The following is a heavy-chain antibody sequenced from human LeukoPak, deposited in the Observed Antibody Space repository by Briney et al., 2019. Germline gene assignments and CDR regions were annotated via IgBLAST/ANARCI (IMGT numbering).Heavy chain of an antibody. D-gene: IGHD6-19*01. CDR1: GGSISRYY. CDR3: ARARTYSSGWQPFDY. Sequence: SETLSLTCTVSGGSISRYYWSWLRQPAGKGLEWIGRIYNTGSTNYNPSLKSRVSMALDTSKNQFSLKLSSVTAADTAVYYCARARTYSSGWQPFDYWGQGTLVTVSS. J-gene: IGHJ4*02. CDR2: IYNTGST. V-gene: IGHV4-4*07.